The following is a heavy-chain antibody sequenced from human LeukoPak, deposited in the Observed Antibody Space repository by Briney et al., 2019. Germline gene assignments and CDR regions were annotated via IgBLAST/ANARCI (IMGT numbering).Heavy chain of an antibody. D-gene: IGHD2-21*02. J-gene: IGHJ3*01. Sequence: QAGGSLRLSCAASGFTFSNYAMSWVRQAPGKVPEWVSALSGSGHNTYYADSVKGRFTISRDNFKNTLYLQMNSLTAEDTAIFYCAILWREGDHGSAFEVWGQGTMVTVSS. CDR3: AILWREGDHGSAFEV. V-gene: IGHV3-23*01. CDR2: LSGSGHNT. CDR1: GFTFSNYA.